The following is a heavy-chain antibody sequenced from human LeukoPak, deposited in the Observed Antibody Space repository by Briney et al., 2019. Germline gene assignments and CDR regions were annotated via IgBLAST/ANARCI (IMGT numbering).Heavy chain of an antibody. Sequence: GGSLTLSCVASGFTFSNYAMSWVRQAPGKGLEWVSAITGSGTNRYYADSLKGRFTTSRDNSKNTVFLQMNSLRHEDTAIYYCVIWGDYDVLTGYYVPDYWGQGTLVTVAS. D-gene: IGHD3-9*01. CDR3: VIWGDYDVLTGYYVPDY. CDR1: GFTFSNYA. V-gene: IGHV3-23*01. J-gene: IGHJ4*02. CDR2: ITGSGTNR.